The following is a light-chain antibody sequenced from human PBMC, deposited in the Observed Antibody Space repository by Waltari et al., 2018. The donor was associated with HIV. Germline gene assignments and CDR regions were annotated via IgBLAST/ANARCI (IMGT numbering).Light chain of an antibody. J-gene: IGKJ4*01. CDR2: NAS. CDR1: QDVYTY. CDR3: QQRVNWPLT. V-gene: IGKV3-11*01. Sequence: VLTQSPATLSLSPGERGSLSCLTSQDVYTYLAWYQQKPGQPPRLLIHNASNRAPGIPARFSGGGSGTYFTLTISSVGPEDFAVYYCQQRVNWPLTFGGGTKVEIK.